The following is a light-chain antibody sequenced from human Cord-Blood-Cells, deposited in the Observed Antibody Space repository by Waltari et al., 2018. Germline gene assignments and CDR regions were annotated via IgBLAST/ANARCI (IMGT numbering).Light chain of an antibody. CDR3: CSYAGSSTLV. V-gene: IGLV2-23*01. CDR2: EGS. CDR1: SSDVGSYNL. Sequence: QSALTQPASVSGSPGQSITISCTGTSSDVGSYNLVSWDQQHPGKAPKPMIYEGSKRPSGVSNRFSGSKSGNTASLTISGLQAEDEADYYCCSYAGSSTLVFGGGTKLTVL. J-gene: IGLJ3*02.